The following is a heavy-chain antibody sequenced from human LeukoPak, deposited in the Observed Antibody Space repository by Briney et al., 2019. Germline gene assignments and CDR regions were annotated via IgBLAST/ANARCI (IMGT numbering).Heavy chain of an antibody. J-gene: IGHJ4*02. CDR1: GYSIKSGYS. V-gene: IGHV4-38-2*02. CDR3: ARDGSYCSGGSCYFDY. Sequence: SDTLSLTCAVSGYSIKSGYSWTWLPQRPGKGLEWIGNFYHSGYAYYHPSLKSRVTISLDASKNQFSLRLSSVTAADTAVYYCARDGSYCSGGSCYFDYWGQGTLVTVSS. D-gene: IGHD2-15*01. CDR2: FYHSGYA.